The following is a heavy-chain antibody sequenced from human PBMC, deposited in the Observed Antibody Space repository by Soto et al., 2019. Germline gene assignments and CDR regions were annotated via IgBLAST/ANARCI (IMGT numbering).Heavy chain of an antibody. CDR3: ARGDPYCSGGSCYGMDV. D-gene: IGHD2-15*01. Sequence: ASVKVSCKASGYTFTSYGISWVRQAPGQGLEWMGWISAYNGNTNYAQKLQGRVTMTTDTSTSTAYMELRSLRSDDTAVYYCARGDPYCSGGSCYGMDVWGQGTTVTVSS. CDR1: GYTFTSYG. V-gene: IGHV1-18*01. J-gene: IGHJ6*02. CDR2: ISAYNGNT.